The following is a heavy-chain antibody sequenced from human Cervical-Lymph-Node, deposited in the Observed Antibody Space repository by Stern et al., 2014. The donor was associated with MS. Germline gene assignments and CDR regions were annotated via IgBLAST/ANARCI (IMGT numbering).Heavy chain of an antibody. CDR3: AREGGDDDYYYGLDV. V-gene: IGHV3-53*04. D-gene: IGHD2-21*02. Sequence: EVQLVESGGGLVQPGGSLRLSCAASGLTVSNNYMSWVRQAPGKGLEWVSLIYASGTTSYADSVKGRFIISRHNSKNTLYLQMNSLRPDDTAVYYCAREGGDDDYYYGLDVWGQGTTVTVSS. CDR2: IYASGTT. CDR1: GLTVSNNY. J-gene: IGHJ6*02.